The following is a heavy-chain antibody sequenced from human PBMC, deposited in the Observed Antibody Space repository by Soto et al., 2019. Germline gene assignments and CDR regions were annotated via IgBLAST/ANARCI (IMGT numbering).Heavy chain of an antibody. CDR1: GFTFSSYS. CDR3: ARDPYCSSTSCYAGYYYYYYGMDV. V-gene: IGHV3-48*02. Sequence: GGSLRLSCAASGFTFSSYSMNWVRQAPGKGLEWVSYISSSSSTIYYADSVKGRFTISRDNAKNSLYLQMNSLRDEDTAVYYCARDPYCSSTSCYAGYYYYYYGMDVWGQGTTVTVSS. J-gene: IGHJ6*02. D-gene: IGHD2-2*01. CDR2: ISSSSSTI.